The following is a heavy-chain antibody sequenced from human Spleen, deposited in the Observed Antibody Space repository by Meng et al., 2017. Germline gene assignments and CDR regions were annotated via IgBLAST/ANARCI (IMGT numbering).Heavy chain of an antibody. D-gene: IGHD1-26*01. Sequence: SETLSLTCAVSDYSIRSGYYWGWIRQSPGKGLEWIGNIYHSGSTYYNPSLKSRVTISVDTSKNQFSLKLSSVTAADTAVYYCVRSRGIVDAFDIWGQGTMVTVSS. V-gene: IGHV4-38-2*01. J-gene: IGHJ3*02. CDR1: DYSIRSGYY. CDR3: VRSRGIVDAFDI. CDR2: IYHSGST.